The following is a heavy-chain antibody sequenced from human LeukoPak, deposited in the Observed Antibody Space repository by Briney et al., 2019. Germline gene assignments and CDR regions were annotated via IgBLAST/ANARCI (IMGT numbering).Heavy chain of an antibody. D-gene: IGHD5-18*01. CDR3: AREQYSYGPKDY. J-gene: IGHJ4*02. V-gene: IGHV4-30-2*01. CDR1: GGSISSGGYY. CDR2: IYHSGST. Sequence: PSQTLSLTCTVSGGSISSGGYYWSWIRQPPGKGLEWIGYIYHSGSTYYNPSLKSRVTISVDRSKNQFSLKLSSVTAADTAVYYCAREQYSYGPKDYWGQGTLVTVSS.